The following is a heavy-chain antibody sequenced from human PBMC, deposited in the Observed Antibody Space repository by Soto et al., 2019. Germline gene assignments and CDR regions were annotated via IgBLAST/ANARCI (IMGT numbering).Heavy chain of an antibody. CDR1: GFTFSSYS. CDR3: ASVVVPAARAYYYYYYMDV. J-gene: IGHJ6*03. V-gene: IGHV3-48*01. Sequence: EVQLVESGGGLVQPGGSLRLSCAASGFTFSSYSMNWVRQAPGKGLEWVSYISSSSSTIYYADSVKGRFTISRDNAKNSLYLQMNILRAEDTAVYYCASVVVPAARAYYYYYYMDVWGKGTTVTVSS. CDR2: ISSSSSTI. D-gene: IGHD2-2*01.